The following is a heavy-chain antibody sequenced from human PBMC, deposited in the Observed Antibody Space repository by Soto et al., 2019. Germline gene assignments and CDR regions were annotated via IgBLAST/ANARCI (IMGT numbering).Heavy chain of an antibody. D-gene: IGHD3-10*01. CDR2: IYSGGST. CDR3: ARCDGSATYCFFFAY. CDR1: GFTVSNSY. V-gene: IGHV3-66*01. Sequence: EVQVVESAGGLVQSGGSLTLSCAASGFTVSNSYMSWVRQAPGKGLEWVSAIYSGGSTYYADSVKGRFTISRDNSRNTLYLQMNSLRAEDTAVYFCARCDGSATYCFFFAYWGQGTPVTVSS. J-gene: IGHJ4*02.